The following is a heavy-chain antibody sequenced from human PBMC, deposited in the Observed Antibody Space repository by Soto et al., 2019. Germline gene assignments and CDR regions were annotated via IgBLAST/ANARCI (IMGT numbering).Heavy chain of an antibody. V-gene: IGHV4-59*01. D-gene: IGHD6-13*01. CDR3: AREQAAAGYYYYAMDV. CDR2: IYYSGST. CDR1: GGTFSGYY. Sequence: PSETLSLTCAVYGGTFSGYYWSWIRKPTGKGLEWIGYIYYSGSTNYNPSLKSRVTISVDTSKNQFSLKLSSVTAADTAVYYCAREQAAAGYYYYAMDVWGQGTTVTVSS. J-gene: IGHJ6*02.